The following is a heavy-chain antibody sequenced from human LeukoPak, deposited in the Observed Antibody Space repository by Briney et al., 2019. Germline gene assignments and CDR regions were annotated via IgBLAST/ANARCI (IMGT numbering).Heavy chain of an antibody. CDR3: ARVFGVVVPAATDGFDY. CDR2: ISAYNGNT. CDR1: GYTFTSCG. V-gene: IGHV1-18*01. D-gene: IGHD2-2*01. J-gene: IGHJ4*02. Sequence: ASVKVSCKASGYTFTSCGISWVRQAPGQGLEWMGWISAYNGNTNYAQKLQGRVTMTTDTSTSTAYMELRSLRSDDTAVYYCARVFGVVVPAATDGFDYWGQGTLVTVSS.